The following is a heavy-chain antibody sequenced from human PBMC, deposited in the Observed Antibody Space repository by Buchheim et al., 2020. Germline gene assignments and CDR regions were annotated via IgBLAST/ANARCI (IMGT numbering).Heavy chain of an antibody. Sequence: QVQLVESGGGVVQPGRSLRLSCAASGFTFSSYAMHWVRQAPGKGLEWVAVISYDGSNKYYADSVKGRFTISRDNSKNTLYLQMNSLRAEDTAVYYCASDGYSSSEGGGMDVWGQGTT. J-gene: IGHJ6*02. CDR3: ASDGYSSSEGGGMDV. CDR1: GFTFSSYA. D-gene: IGHD6-13*01. V-gene: IGHV3-30-3*01. CDR2: ISYDGSNK.